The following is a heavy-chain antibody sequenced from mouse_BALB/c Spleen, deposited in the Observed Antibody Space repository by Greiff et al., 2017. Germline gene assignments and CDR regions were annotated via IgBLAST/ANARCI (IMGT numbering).Heavy chain of an antibody. Sequence: VQLQESGAELARPGASVKMSCKASGYTFTSYTMHWVKQRPGQGLEWIGYINPSSGYTNYNQKFKDKATLTADKSSSTAYMQLSSLTSEDSAVYYCARGTYYGNYVDYWGQGTTLTVSS. J-gene: IGHJ2*01. CDR2: INPSSGYT. V-gene: IGHV1-4*01. CDR3: ARGTYYGNYVDY. CDR1: GYTFTSYT. D-gene: IGHD2-10*01.